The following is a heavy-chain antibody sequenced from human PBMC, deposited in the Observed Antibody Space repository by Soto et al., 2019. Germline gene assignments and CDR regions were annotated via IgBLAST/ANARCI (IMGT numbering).Heavy chain of an antibody. V-gene: IGHV3-30-3*01. Sequence: PGGSLRLSCAASGFTFSSYAMHWVRQAPGKGLEWVAVISYDGSNKYYADSVKGRSTISRDNSKNTLYLQMNSLRAEDTAVYYCASFPQAQIVLMVTDYRGQGTLVTVSS. CDR2: ISYDGSNK. D-gene: IGHD2-8*01. CDR3: ASFPQAQIVLMVTDY. J-gene: IGHJ4*02. CDR1: GFTFSSYA.